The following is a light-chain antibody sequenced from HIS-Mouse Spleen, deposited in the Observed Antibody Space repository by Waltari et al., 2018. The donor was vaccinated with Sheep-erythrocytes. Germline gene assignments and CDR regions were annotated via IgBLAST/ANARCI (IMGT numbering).Light chain of an antibody. J-gene: IGKJ4*01. CDR3: QQRSNWLT. CDR1: QSVSSY. CDR2: DAS. V-gene: IGKV3-11*01. Sequence: EIVLTQSPATLSLSPGERATLSCRASQSVSSYLAWYQQKPGQDPRLLIYDASNRATGIPARFSGSGSGTDFTLTSSGLEPEDFAVYYCQQRSNWLTFGGGTKVEIK.